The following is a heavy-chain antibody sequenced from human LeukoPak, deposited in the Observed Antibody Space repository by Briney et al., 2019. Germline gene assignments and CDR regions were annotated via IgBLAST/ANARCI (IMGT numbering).Heavy chain of an antibody. CDR3: ATYTHWVAGDV. J-gene: IGHJ6*02. CDR2: IGTAGDT. CDR1: GFTFSSYD. D-gene: IGHD3-16*01. V-gene: IGHV3-13*01. Sequence: GGSLRLSCAASGFTFSSYDMHWVRQATGKGLEWVSAIGTAGDTYYPGSVKGRFTISRENAKNSLYLQMNSLRAGDTAVYYCATYTHWVAGDVWGQGTTVTVSS.